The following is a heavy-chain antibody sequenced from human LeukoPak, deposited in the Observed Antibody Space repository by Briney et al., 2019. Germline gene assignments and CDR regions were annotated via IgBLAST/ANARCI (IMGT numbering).Heavy chain of an antibody. V-gene: IGHV4-38-2*02. CDR3: ARGGFGEWGDFDY. CDR1: GYSISSGYY. D-gene: IGHD3-10*01. J-gene: IGHJ4*02. CDR2: VFHSGIT. Sequence: PSKTLSLTCSVSGYSISSGYYWGFIRQPPGKGLEWIGIVFHSGITYYKPSLKRRVTILVDTSNNQFFLMLTSVAAEETAVYYCARGGFGEWGDFDYWGQGTLVTVSS.